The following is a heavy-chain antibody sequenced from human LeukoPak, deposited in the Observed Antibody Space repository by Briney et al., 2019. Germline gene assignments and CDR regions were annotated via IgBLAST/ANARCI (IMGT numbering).Heavy chain of an antibody. D-gene: IGHD3-22*01. CDR3: AKEAQHYYYDSSGYCSYFDY. J-gene: IGHJ4*02. CDR2: IRYDGSIK. CDR1: GFIFSSYG. V-gene: IGHV3-30*02. Sequence: GGSLRLSCAASGFIFSSYGMHWVRQAPGKGLEWVAFIRYDGSIKYYADSVKGRFTISRDNSKNTLYLQMNSLRAEDTAVYYCAKEAQHYYYDSSGYCSYFDYWGQGTLVTVSS.